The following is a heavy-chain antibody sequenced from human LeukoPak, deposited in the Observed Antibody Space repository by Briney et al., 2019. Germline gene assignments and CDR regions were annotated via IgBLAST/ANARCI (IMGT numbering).Heavy chain of an antibody. Sequence: GGSLRLSCLASGFAFKFYAMTWFRQAPGKGLEWVSTICGGCDNTHYADSVKGRFTISRDDSRNTLYLHVNSLRAEDTAVYYCARVHYYYYYGMDVWGQGTTVTVSS. CDR2: ICGGCDNT. CDR1: GFAFKFYA. V-gene: IGHV3-23*01. CDR3: ARVHYYYYYGMDV. J-gene: IGHJ6*02.